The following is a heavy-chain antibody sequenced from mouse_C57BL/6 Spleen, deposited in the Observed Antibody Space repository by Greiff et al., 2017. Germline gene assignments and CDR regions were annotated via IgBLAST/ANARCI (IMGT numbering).Heavy chain of an antibody. CDR2: INPSTGGT. J-gene: IGHJ3*01. CDR3: AREEAY. Sequence: EVQLQESGPELVKPGASVKISCKASGYSFTGYYMNWVKQSPEKSLEWIGEINPSTGGTTYNQKFKAKATLTVDKSSSTAYMQLKSLTSEDSAVYYCAREEAYWGQGTLVTVSA. CDR1: GYSFTGYY. V-gene: IGHV1-42*01.